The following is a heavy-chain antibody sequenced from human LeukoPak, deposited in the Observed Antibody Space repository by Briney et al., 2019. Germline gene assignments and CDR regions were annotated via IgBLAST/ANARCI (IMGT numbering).Heavy chain of an antibody. CDR3: ARGTSGYYYASDS. V-gene: IGHV4-39*07. CDR2: IYYSGST. Sequence: SETLSLTCTVSGGSISSSSYYWGWIRQPPGKGLEWIGSIYYSGSTYYNPSLKSRVTISVDTSKNQFSLKLSSVTAADTAVYYCARGTSGYYYASDSWGQGTLVTVSS. J-gene: IGHJ1*01. CDR1: GGSISSSSYY. D-gene: IGHD3-22*01.